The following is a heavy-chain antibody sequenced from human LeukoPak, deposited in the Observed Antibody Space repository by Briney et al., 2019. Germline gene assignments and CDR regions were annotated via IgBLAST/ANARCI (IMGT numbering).Heavy chain of an antibody. CDR1: GFTFSSYS. Sequence: GGSLRLSCAASGFTFSSYSMNWVRQAPGKGLEWVSSISSSSSYIYYADSVKGRFTIPRDNAKNSLYLQMNSLRAEDTAVYYCARVLTYSGYDRFDYWGQGTLVTVSS. J-gene: IGHJ4*02. CDR2: ISSSSSYI. D-gene: IGHD5-12*01. CDR3: ARVLTYSGYDRFDY. V-gene: IGHV3-21*01.